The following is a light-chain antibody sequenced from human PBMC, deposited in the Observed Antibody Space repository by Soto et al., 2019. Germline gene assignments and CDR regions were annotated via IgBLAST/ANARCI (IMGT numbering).Light chain of an antibody. CDR1: QSISSW. V-gene: IGKV1-5*03. CDR2: EAS. J-gene: IGKJ1*01. CDR3: QYYKESST. Sequence: DIPMTQSPSTLSASVGDRVTITCRASQSISSWLAWYQQKPGKAPKLLIHEASSSEIGVPPRFSGSGFGTEFTLTISSLHPDDFATYYCQYYKESSTFGQGTRLEIK.